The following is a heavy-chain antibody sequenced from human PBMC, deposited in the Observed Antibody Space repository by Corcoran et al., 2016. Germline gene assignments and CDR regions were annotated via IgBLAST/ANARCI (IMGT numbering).Heavy chain of an antibody. CDR3: ARGLRSHRFDY. V-gene: IGHV4-34*01. Sequence: QVQLQQWGAGLLKPSETLSLTCAVYGGSFSGYYWSWIRQPPGKGLEWIGEINHSGSTNYNPSLKSRVTISVDTSKNQFSLKLSSVTAADTAVYYCARGLRSHRFDYWGQGTLATVSS. J-gene: IGHJ4*02. CDR2: INHSGST. CDR1: GGSFSGYY.